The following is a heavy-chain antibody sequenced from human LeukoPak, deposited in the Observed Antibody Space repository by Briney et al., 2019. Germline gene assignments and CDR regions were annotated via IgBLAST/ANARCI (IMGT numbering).Heavy chain of an antibody. V-gene: IGHV3-23*01. CDR3: AKRGGDWYFDL. CDR1: GFTFSSYW. J-gene: IGHJ2*01. Sequence: PGGSLRLSCAASGFTFSSYWMNWVRQAPGKGLEWVSGISGSGGSTYYADFVKGRFTISRDNSKSTMYLQMNSLRAEDTAIYYCAKRGGDWYFDLWGRGTLVTVSS. CDR2: ISGSGGST. D-gene: IGHD2-21*01.